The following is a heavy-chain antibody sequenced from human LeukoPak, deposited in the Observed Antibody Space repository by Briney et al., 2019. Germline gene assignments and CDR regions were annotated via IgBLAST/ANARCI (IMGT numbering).Heavy chain of an antibody. D-gene: IGHD2-15*01. CDR3: ARRPPHCSGGSCYSNGDYYYYGMDV. J-gene: IGHJ6*02. Sequence: GGSLRLSCAASGFTFSSYGMHWVRQAPGKGLEWVAVISYDGSNKYYADSVKGRFTISRDNSKNTLYLQMNSLRAEDTAVYYCARRPPHCSGGSCYSNGDYYYYGMDVWGQGTTVTVSS. V-gene: IGHV3-30*03. CDR1: GFTFSSYG. CDR2: ISYDGSNK.